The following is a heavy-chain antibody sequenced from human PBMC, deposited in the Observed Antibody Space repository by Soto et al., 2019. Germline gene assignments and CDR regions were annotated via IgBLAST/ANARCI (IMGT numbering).Heavy chain of an antibody. CDR3: ATENYDILTGWAPY. CDR2: FDPEDGDT. V-gene: IGHV1-24*01. CDR1: GYTFTGYY. Sequence: GASVTVSCRASGYTFTGYYMHWVRQAPGQGLEWMGGFDPEDGDTIYAQKFQGRVTMTEDTSTDTAYMELSSLRSEDTAVYYCATENYDILTGWAPYWGQGTLVTVSS. J-gene: IGHJ4*02. D-gene: IGHD3-9*01.